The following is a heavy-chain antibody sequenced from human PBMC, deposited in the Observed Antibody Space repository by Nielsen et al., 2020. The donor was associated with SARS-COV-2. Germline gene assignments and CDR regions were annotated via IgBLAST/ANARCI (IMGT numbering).Heavy chain of an antibody. D-gene: IGHD3-22*01. CDR2: ISYDGSNK. J-gene: IGHJ2*01. CDR1: GFTFSSYA. CDR3: ARDPGSGYYFPFDL. Sequence: GESLKISCAASGFTFSSYAMHWVRQAPGKGLEWVAVISYDGSNKYYADSVKGRFTISRDNSKNTLYLQMNSLRAEDTAVYYCARDPGSGYYFPFDLWGRGTLVTVSS. V-gene: IGHV3-30-3*01.